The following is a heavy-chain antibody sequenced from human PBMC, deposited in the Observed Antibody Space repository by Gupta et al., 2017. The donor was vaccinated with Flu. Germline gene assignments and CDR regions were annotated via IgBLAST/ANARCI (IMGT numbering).Heavy chain of an antibody. D-gene: IGHD3-22*01. Sequence: CTVSGGPIGSNYWSCTRQHAGKGLEWIGRIYTNETTNYNPSLKSRVTMSVDTSKNQFSLKLTSVTAADTAVYYCARVDSKRGWFDPWGQGTMVTVSS. J-gene: IGHJ5*02. CDR3: ARVDSKRGWFDP. CDR2: IYTNETT. CDR1: GGPIGSNY. V-gene: IGHV4-4*07.